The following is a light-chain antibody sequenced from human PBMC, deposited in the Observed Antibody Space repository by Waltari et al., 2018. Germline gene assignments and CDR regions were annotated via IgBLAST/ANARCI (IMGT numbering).Light chain of an antibody. V-gene: IGLV1-40*01. Sequence: SVLTPPPSVSGAPGQRVTFSCTGRTSNIGAGFRVPRYQQLPGTAPKLLLFDNSVRPSGVPDRFSGSKSGTSASLAITGLQAEDEADYYCQSYDRSLSVSVFGGGTKLTVL. J-gene: IGLJ3*02. CDR2: DNS. CDR1: TSNIGAGFR. CDR3: QSYDRSLSVSV.